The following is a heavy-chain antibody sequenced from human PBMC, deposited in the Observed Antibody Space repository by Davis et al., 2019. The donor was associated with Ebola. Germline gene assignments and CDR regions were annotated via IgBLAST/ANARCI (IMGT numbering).Heavy chain of an antibody. J-gene: IGHJ6*02. CDR3: ARDLGRGVTTGPYYYYYYGMDV. D-gene: IGHD4-17*01. CDR2: MNPNSGNT. CDR1: GYTFTSYD. V-gene: IGHV1-8*02. Sequence: ASVKVSCKASGYTFTSYDINWVRQATGQGLEWMGWMNPNSGNTGYAQKFQGRVTMTTDTSTSTAYMELRSLRSDDTAVYYCARDLGRGVTTGPYYYYYYGMDVWGQGTTVTVSS.